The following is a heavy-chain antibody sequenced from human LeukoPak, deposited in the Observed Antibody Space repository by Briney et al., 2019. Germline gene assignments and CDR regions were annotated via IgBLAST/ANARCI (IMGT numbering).Heavy chain of an antibody. D-gene: IGHD2-15*01. Sequence: SVKVSCKASGGTFSSYAISWVRQAPGQGLEWMGGIIPIFGTANYAQKFQGRVTITADKSTSTAYMELSSLRSEDTAVYYCARGFSCSGGSCFSKYYYYYYMDVWGKGTTVTVSS. V-gene: IGHV1-69*06. CDR3: ARGFSCSGGSCFSKYYYYYYMDV. CDR1: GGTFSSYA. J-gene: IGHJ6*03. CDR2: IIPIFGTA.